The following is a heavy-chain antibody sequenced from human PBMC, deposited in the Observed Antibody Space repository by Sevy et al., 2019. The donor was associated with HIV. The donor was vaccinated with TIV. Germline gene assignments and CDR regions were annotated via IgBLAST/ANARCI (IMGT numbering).Heavy chain of an antibody. CDR3: AKGEAAADYYYYYYMDV. D-gene: IGHD6-13*01. CDR2: ISGSGGST. J-gene: IGHJ6*03. CDR1: GFTFSSYA. Sequence: GGSLRLSCVASGFTFSSYAMSWVRQAPGKGLEWVSAISGSGGSTYYADSVKGRFTISRDNSKNTLYLQMNSLRAEDTAVYYCAKGEAAADYYYYYYMDVWGKGTTVTVSS. V-gene: IGHV3-23*01.